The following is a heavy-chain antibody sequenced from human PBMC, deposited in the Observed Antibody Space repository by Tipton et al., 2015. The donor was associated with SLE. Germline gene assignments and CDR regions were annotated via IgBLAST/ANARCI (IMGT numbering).Heavy chain of an antibody. J-gene: IGHJ4*02. Sequence: LRLSCAVYGGSFSDYYWSWIRQPPGKGLEWIGEINHSGSTHYNPSLKSRVTISVDTSKNQFSLKLTSVTAADTAVYYCARGQRITMIGVVTPFDHWGQGTLVTVSS. D-gene: IGHD3-22*01. CDR2: INHSGST. V-gene: IGHV4-34*01. CDR3: ARGQRITMIGVVTPFDH. CDR1: GGSFSDYY.